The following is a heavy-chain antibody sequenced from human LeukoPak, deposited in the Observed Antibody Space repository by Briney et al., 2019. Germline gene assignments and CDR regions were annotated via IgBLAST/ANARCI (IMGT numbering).Heavy chain of an antibody. V-gene: IGHV4-4*07. Sequence: SETLSLTCTVSGGSISSYFWSWIRQPAGKGLEWIGRIYNSGSSNYNPSLKSRVTMSIDTSKNQFSLKLSSVTAADTAVYYCARDGATYGSGSYLAYWGQGTLVTVSS. CDR1: GGSISSYF. D-gene: IGHD3-10*01. CDR3: ARDGATYGSGSYLAY. CDR2: IYNSGSS. J-gene: IGHJ4*02.